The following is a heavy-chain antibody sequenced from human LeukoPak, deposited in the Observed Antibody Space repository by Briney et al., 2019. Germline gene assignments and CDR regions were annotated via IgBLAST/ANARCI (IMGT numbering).Heavy chain of an antibody. Sequence: PSETLSLTCTVSVGSISSGGYYWSWIRQHPGKGLEWIGYIYYSGSTYYNPSLKSRVTISVDTSKNQFSLKLSSVTAADTAVYYCARYDILTGYSFDYWGQGTLVTVSS. D-gene: IGHD3-9*01. V-gene: IGHV4-31*03. CDR3: ARYDILTGYSFDY. CDR1: VGSISSGGYY. J-gene: IGHJ4*02. CDR2: IYYSGST.